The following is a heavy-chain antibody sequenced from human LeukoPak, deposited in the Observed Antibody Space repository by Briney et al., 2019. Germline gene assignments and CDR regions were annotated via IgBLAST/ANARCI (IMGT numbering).Heavy chain of an antibody. CDR2: IYYSGST. CDR3: ARGSLYYYYYMDV. J-gene: IGHJ6*03. Sequence: SETLSLTCTVSGGSISSYYWSWIRQLPGKGLEWIGYIYYSGSTNYNPSLKSRVTISVDTSKNQFSLKLSSVTAADTAVYYCARGSLYYYYYMDVWGKGTTVTVS. CDR1: GGSISSYY. V-gene: IGHV4-59*01.